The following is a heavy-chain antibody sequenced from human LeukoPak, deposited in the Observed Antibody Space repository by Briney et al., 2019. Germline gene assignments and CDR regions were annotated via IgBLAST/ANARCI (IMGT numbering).Heavy chain of an antibody. Sequence: PSETLSLTCTVSGYSISSGYYWGWIRQPPGKGLEWIGTFYHSGTTYYNPSLKSRVTISGDTSNNQFSLKLSSVTAADTAVYYCARDQNYDDAFDIWGQGTMVTVSS. CDR1: GYSISSGYY. D-gene: IGHD1-7*01. CDR2: FYHSGTT. J-gene: IGHJ3*02. V-gene: IGHV4-38-2*02. CDR3: ARDQNYDDAFDI.